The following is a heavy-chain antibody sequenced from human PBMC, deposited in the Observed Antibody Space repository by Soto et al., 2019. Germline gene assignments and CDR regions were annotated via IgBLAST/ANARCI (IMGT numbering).Heavy chain of an antibody. J-gene: IGHJ6*02. Sequence: QVHLQESGPRLVKPSETLSLTCLVSGGSISGYYWAWIRQPSGKGLEWIGHVYYSGTTNYNPSLKSRVSISVDRSKNQFSLKLTSVTAADTAVYFCARAEWLQFFYCYGMDVWGQGTTVTVSS. CDR3: ARAEWLQFFYCYGMDV. D-gene: IGHD5-12*01. CDR2: VYYSGTT. V-gene: IGHV4-59*01. CDR1: GGSISGYY.